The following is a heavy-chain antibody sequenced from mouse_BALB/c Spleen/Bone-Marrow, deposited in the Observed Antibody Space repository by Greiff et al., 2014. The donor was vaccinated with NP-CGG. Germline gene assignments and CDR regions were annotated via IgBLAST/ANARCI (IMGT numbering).Heavy chain of an antibody. CDR1: GFTFSRYG. CDR2: ISSGGSYT. Sequence: VQLQQSGGDLVKPGGSLKLSCAASGFTFSRYGMSWVRQTPDKRLEWVANISSGGSYTYYPDSVKGRFTISRDNAKNTLYLHRSSLKSEDTAMYYCARQYGNLGVMDYWGQGTSVTVSS. V-gene: IGHV5-6*01. J-gene: IGHJ4*01. D-gene: IGHD2-1*01. CDR3: ARQYGNLGVMDY.